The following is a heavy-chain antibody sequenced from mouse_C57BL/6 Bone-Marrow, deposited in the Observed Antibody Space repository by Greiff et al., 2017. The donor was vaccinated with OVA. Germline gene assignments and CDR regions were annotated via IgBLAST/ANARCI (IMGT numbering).Heavy chain of an antibody. Sequence: EVKVVESGGGLVQPGGSLSLSCAASGFTFTDYYMSWVRQPPGKALEWLGFIRNKANGYTTEYSASVKGRFTISRDNSQSILYLQMNALRAEDSATYYCARSLDSNWYVDVWGTGTTVTVSS. CDR1: GFTFTDYY. CDR2: IRNKANGYTT. CDR3: ARSLDSNWYVDV. J-gene: IGHJ1*03. V-gene: IGHV7-3*01. D-gene: IGHD2-5*01.